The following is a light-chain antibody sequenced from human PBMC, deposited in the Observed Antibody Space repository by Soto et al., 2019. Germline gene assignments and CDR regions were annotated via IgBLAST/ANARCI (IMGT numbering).Light chain of an antibody. CDR2: DVT. CDR3: CSHAGRYTYV. V-gene: IGLV2-11*01. Sequence: QSALTQPRSVSGSPGQSVTISCTGASSDVGGYNSVSWYQQHPGKPPKLMIYDVTRRPSGVPDRFSGSKSGNTASLTISGLQAEDEADYYGCSHAGRYTYVFGTGTKLTVL. CDR1: SSDVGGYNS. J-gene: IGLJ1*01.